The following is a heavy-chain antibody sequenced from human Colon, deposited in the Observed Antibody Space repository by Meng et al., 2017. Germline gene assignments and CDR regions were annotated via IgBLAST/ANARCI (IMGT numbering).Heavy chain of an antibody. J-gene: IGHJ4*02. Sequence: QVQRRESGPGLWKLSGPLSLTGAVSGGSISRSNWWSWVRQPPGKGLEWIGEIYHSGSTNYNPSLKSRVTISVDKSKNQFSLKLTSVTAADTAVYFCARGSGTLRHFDYWGQGTLVTVSS. CDR3: ARGSGTLRHFDY. D-gene: IGHD1-26*01. V-gene: IGHV4-4*02. CDR2: IYHSGST. CDR1: GGSISRSNW.